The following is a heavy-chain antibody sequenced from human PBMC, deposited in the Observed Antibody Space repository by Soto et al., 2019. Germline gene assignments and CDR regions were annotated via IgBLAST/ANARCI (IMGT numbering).Heavy chain of an antibody. CDR1: GFTFDDYA. J-gene: IGHJ4*02. CDR3: AKDMARGKQGTLDY. Sequence: GGSLRLSCAASGFTFDDYAMHWVRQAPGKGLEWVSGISWNSGSIGYADSVKGRFTISRDNAKNSLYLQMNSLRAEDTALYYCAKDMARGKQGTLDYWGQGTLVTVSS. CDR2: ISWNSGSI. D-gene: IGHD3-10*01. V-gene: IGHV3-9*01.